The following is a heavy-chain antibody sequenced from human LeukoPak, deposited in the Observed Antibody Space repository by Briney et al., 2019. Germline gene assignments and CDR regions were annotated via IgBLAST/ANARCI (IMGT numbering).Heavy chain of an antibody. V-gene: IGHV4-61*01. D-gene: IGHD1-26*01. CDR3: ARAVGAITNWFDP. Sequence: SETLSLTCTVSGGSVSSGSYYWSWIRQPPGKGLEWIGYIYYSGSTNYNPSLKSRVTISVDTSKNQFSLKLSSVTAADTAVYYCARAVGAITNWFDPWGQGTLVTVSS. CDR1: GGSVSSGSYY. J-gene: IGHJ5*02. CDR2: IYYSGST.